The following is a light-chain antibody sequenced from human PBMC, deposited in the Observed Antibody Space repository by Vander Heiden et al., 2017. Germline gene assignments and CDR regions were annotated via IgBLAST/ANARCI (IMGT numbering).Light chain of an antibody. V-gene: IGKV4-1*01. CDR2: GAS. CDR3: QQEDSTPYT. J-gene: IGKJ2*01. CDR1: QSVLYSSNNKNY. Sequence: DIVMTQSPDSLAVSLGERATINCKSSQSVLYSSNNKNYLAWYQQKPGQPPKLLIYGASTRESGVPDRFSGSGSGTDFTLTISSLQAEDVAVYYCQQEDSTPYTFGQGTKLEIK.